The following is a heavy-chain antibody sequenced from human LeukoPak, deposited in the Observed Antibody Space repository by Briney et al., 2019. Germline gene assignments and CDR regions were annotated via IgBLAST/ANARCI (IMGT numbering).Heavy chain of an antibody. J-gene: IGHJ6*02. CDR1: GYTFTSYG. CDR2: ISAYNGNT. V-gene: IGHV1-18*01. CDR3: ARDRIRDSSGYYYYYYGMDV. Sequence: ASVKVSCKASGYTFTSYGISWVRQAPGQGLEWMGWISAYNGNTNYAQKFQGRVTITADKSTSTAYMELSSLRSEDTAVYYCARDRIRDSSGYYYYYYGMDVWGQGTTVTVSS. D-gene: IGHD3-22*01.